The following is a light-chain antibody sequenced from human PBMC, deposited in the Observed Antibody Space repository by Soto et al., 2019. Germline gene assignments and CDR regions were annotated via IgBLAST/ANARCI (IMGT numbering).Light chain of an antibody. V-gene: IGKV3-15*01. CDR1: QSVSSN. Sequence: EIVMTQSTATLSVSPGERATLSCRASQSVSSNLAWYQQKPGQAPRLLIYGASTRATGIPARFSGSGSGTAFTLTISSLQSEDFAVYYCQQYNNWPPWTSGQGTKVEIK. J-gene: IGKJ1*01. CDR3: QQYNNWPPWT. CDR2: GAS.